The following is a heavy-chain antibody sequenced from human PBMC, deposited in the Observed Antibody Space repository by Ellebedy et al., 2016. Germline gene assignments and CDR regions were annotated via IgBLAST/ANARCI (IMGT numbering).Heavy chain of an antibody. J-gene: IGHJ4*02. D-gene: IGHD6-13*01. CDR3: ARGYSSSWPNPYYLDD. CDR2: MNPNSGNT. Sequence: ASVKVSCTASVYTFTSYDINWVRQATGQGLAWMGWMNPNSGNTAYAQKFQGRVTMTRNTSISTAYMELRSLRSEDTALYYCARGYSSSWPNPYYLDDWGQGTLVTVSS. V-gene: IGHV1-8*01. CDR1: VYTFTSYD.